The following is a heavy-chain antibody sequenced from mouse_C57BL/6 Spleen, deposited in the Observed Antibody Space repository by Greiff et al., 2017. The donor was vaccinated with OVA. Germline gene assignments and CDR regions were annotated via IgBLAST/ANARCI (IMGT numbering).Heavy chain of an antibody. CDR2: IYPGSGST. V-gene: IGHV1-55*01. Sequence: QVQLKQPGAELVKPGASVKMSCKASGYTFTSYWITWVKQRPGQGLEWIGDIYPGSGSTNYNEKFKSKATLTVDTSSSTAYMQLSSLTSEDSAVYYCARRGAAQAEVAYGGQGTLVTVSA. CDR1: GYTFTSYW. D-gene: IGHD3-2*02. J-gene: IGHJ3*01. CDR3: ARRGAAQAEVAY.